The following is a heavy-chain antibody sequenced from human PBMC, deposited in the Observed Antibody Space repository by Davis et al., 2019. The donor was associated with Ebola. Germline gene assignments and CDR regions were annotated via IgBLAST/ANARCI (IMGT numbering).Heavy chain of an antibody. J-gene: IGHJ4*02. CDR3: AKALDYGDSPDDY. V-gene: IGHV3-30*18. D-gene: IGHD4-17*01. CDR2: ISYDGSNK. Sequence: PGGSLRLSCAASGFTFSSYGMHWVRQAPGKGLEWVAVISYDGSNKYYADSVKGRFTISRDNSKNTLYLQMNSLRAEDTAMYYCAKALDYGDSPDDYWGQGTLVTVSS. CDR1: GFTFSSYG.